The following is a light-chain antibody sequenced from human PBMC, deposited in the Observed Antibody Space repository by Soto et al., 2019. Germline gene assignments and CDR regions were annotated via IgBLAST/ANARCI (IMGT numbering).Light chain of an antibody. J-gene: IGKJ1*01. V-gene: IGKV1-39*01. Sequence: DIQMTHSPSSLSASVGYRVSITCRASQSISSYLNWYQQKPGKAPKLLIYAASSLQSGVPSRFSGSGSGTDFTLTISSLQPEDFATYYCQQSYSTHTTFGQGTKVDIK. CDR1: QSISSY. CDR2: AAS. CDR3: QQSYSTHTT.